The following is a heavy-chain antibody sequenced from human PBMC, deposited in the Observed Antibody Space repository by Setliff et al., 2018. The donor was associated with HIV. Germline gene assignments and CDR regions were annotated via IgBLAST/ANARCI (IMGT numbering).Heavy chain of an antibody. Sequence: LRLSCAASGFSFNTYSMNWVRQAPGKGLEWVSSISSSGNYINYADSVKGRFTISRDNAKNSLYLQMNSLRAEDTAVYYCARDLGPKRLYGMDVWGQGTTVTVSS. V-gene: IGHV3-21*01. D-gene: IGHD7-27*01. J-gene: IGHJ6*02. CDR1: GFSFNTYS. CDR3: ARDLGPKRLYGMDV. CDR2: ISSSGNYI.